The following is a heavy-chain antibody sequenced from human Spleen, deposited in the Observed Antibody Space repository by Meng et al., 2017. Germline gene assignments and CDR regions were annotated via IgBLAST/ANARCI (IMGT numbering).Heavy chain of an antibody. CDR2: LNWSGRNT. J-gene: IGHJ3*01. CDR3: ARVGTGDAFDV. CDR1: GFTFSSYG. Sequence: GESLKISCAASGFTFSSYGMSWVRQAPGKGLEWVAGLNWSGRNTGYADSVKGRFTISRDDAKKSLFLQMNSLRVEDTAFYYCARVGTGDAFDVWGQGTMVTVSS. V-gene: IGHV3-20*04. D-gene: IGHD4-23*01.